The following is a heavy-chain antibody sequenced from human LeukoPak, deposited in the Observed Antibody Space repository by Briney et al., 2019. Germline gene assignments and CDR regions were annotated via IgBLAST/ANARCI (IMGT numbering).Heavy chain of an antibody. CDR3: AREIQGWVAFAIAAAGKGGYYYYYMDV. CDR1: GGSISSSF. V-gene: IGHV4-59*01. Sequence: PSETLSLTCTVSGGSISSSFWSWIRQPPGKGLEWIGFIYHTGSTNNNPSLKGRVTISVDTSKNQFSLKLSSVTAADTAVYYCAREIQGWVAFAIAAAGKGGYYYYYMDVWGKGTTVTVSS. CDR2: IYHTGST. J-gene: IGHJ6*03. D-gene: IGHD6-13*01.